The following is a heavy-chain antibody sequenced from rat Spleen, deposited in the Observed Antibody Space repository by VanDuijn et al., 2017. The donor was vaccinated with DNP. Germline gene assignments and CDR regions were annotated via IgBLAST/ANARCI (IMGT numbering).Heavy chain of an antibody. Sequence: EVQLVESGGGLVQPGRSLKLSCAASGFTFSNYYMAWVRQAPKKGLEWVAAISPSGSRTYYPDSVKGRFTISRDDAKSGLYLQMNSLKSEDTATYYCAREQHFHFDYWGQGVTVTVSS. CDR1: GFTFSNYY. V-gene: IGHV5-25*01. CDR2: ISPSGSRT. CDR3: AREQHFHFDY. D-gene: IGHD1-10*01. J-gene: IGHJ2*01.